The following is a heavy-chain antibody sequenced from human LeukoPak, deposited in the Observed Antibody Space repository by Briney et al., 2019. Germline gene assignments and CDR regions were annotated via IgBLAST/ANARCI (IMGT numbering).Heavy chain of an antibody. Sequence: GGSLRLSCAASGFTFSSYAMSWVRQAPGKGLEWVSAISGSGGSTYYADSVKGRFTISRDNSKNTLYLQMNSLRAEVTAVYYCAKDYYDSSGYYGGGAFDIWGQGTMVTVSS. CDR3: AKDYYDSSGYYGGGAFDI. V-gene: IGHV3-23*01. D-gene: IGHD3-22*01. CDR1: GFTFSSYA. J-gene: IGHJ3*02. CDR2: ISGSGGST.